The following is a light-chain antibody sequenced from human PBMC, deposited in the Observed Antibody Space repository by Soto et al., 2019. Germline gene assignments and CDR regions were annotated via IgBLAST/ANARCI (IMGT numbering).Light chain of an antibody. CDR3: QQSDSTPYT. CDR1: QGISSY. Sequence: AIRMTQSPSSLSASTGDRVTITCRASQGISSYLAWYQQKPGKAPKLLIYAASTLQSGVPSRFSGSGSGTDFTLTIASLQPEDFSTYYCQQSDSTPYTFGQGTKVEI. J-gene: IGKJ2*01. CDR2: AAS. V-gene: IGKV1-8*01.